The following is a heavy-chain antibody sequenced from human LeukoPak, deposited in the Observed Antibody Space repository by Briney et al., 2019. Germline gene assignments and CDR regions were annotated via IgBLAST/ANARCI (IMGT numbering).Heavy chain of an antibody. CDR3: AKNLDGVATYFDY. J-gene: IGHJ4*02. D-gene: IGHD5-12*01. Sequence: PGGSLRLSCAASGFTFNTYAMSWVRQAPGKGLEWVSGISNSGGTTYYADSVKGRFTVSGDNSKNTLYLQMDSLRAEDTAVYYCAKNLDGVATYFDYWGQGTLVNVSS. V-gene: IGHV3-23*01. CDR1: GFTFNTYA. CDR2: ISNSGGTT.